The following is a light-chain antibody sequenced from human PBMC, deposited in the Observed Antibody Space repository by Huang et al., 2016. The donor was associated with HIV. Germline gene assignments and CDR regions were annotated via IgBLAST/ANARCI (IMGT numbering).Light chain of an antibody. CDR1: QNVRNN. Sequence: ETLMTQFPATLSVSPGERATLSCRASQNVRNNLAWYQQKPGQAPRLLCYEASSRATGVPGRFSASGSGIDFTLTISSLQSEDVAVYYCQQFNNWPPAFGGGTTVEIK. V-gene: IGKV3-15*01. CDR2: EAS. J-gene: IGKJ4*01. CDR3: QQFNNWPPA.